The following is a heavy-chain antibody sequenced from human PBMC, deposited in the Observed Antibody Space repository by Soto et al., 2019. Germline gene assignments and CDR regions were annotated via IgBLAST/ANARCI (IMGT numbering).Heavy chain of an antibody. V-gene: IGHV4-34*01. CDR1: SGSLSGYY. Sequence: QVHLQQWGAGLLKPSETLSLTCAVYSGSLSGYYWSRIRQPPGKGLERIGEINPSGSTNYTPSLKSRDTISGDTPKNQFSLKLISVTASDTAVYYCARGRDGGAANWGQGTLVTVSS. J-gene: IGHJ4*02. D-gene: IGHD4-17*01. CDR2: INPSGST. CDR3: ARGRDGGAAN.